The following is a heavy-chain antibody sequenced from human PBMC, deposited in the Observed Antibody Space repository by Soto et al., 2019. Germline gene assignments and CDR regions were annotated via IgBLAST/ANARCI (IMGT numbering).Heavy chain of an antibody. J-gene: IGHJ4*02. CDR3: ARQFSSGYYLFDY. Sequence: QLQLQESGPGLVKPSETLSLTCTVSGGSISSSSYYWGWIRQPPGKGLEWIGSIYYSGSTYYNPSLKSRVTISVDTSKNQFSLKLSSVTAADTAVYYCARQFSSGYYLFDYWGQGTLVTVSS. CDR1: GGSISSSSYY. CDR2: IYYSGST. V-gene: IGHV4-39*01. D-gene: IGHD3-22*01.